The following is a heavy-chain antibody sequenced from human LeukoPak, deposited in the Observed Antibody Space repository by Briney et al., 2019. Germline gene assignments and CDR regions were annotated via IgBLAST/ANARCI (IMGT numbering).Heavy chain of an antibody. CDR3: ARGTGQWGYGSGSHFDY. CDR1: GYTFTSYG. J-gene: IGHJ4*02. CDR2: INPNSGGT. Sequence: ASVKVSCKASGYTFTSYGISWVRQAPGQGLEWMGWINPNSGGTNYEQKFQGRVTMTRDTSISTAYMELSRLRSDDTAVYYCARGTGQWGYGSGSHFDYWGQGTLVTVSS. D-gene: IGHD3-10*01. V-gene: IGHV1-2*02.